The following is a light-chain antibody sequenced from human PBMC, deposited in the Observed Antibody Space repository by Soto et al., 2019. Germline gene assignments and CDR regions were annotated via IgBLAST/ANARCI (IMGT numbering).Light chain of an antibody. V-gene: IGKV3-15*01. CDR3: QQYNNWPPIT. J-gene: IGKJ4*01. Sequence: EIVLTQSPGTLSLSPGDRATLFCRASQSVSKYLGWYQQKPGQAPRLLIYAASTRATGIPARFSGSGSGTEFTLTISSLQSEDFAVYYCQQYNNWPPITFGGGTKVDIK. CDR1: QSVSKY. CDR2: AAS.